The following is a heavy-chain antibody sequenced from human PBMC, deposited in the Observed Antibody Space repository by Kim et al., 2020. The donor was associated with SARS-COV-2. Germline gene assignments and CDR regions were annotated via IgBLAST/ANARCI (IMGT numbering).Heavy chain of an antibody. CDR3: ASPPWGTDWYLSGLCFDL. J-gene: IGHJ4*02. Sequence: SETLSLTCTVSGGSSTRSNYYWAWIRQPPGKGLEWIGSVYYTGITYYNLSLKSRVTISVDTSKTQFSLNLRSVTAADTAVYYCASPPWGTDWYLSGLCFDLWGQGALVTGSS. CDR2: VYYTGIT. D-gene: IGHD3-9*01. CDR1: GGSSTRSNYY. V-gene: IGHV4-39*01.